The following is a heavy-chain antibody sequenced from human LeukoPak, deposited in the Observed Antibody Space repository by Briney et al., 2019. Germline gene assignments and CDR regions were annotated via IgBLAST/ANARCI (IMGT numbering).Heavy chain of an antibody. CDR2: IDYGGST. CDR3: ARDLAAGAGYFDY. V-gene: IGHV4-31*03. J-gene: IGHJ4*02. CDR1: GGSISSGAYY. Sequence: SETLSLTCTVSGGSISSGAYYWSWIRQHPGKGLEWIGYIDYGGSTYYSPSLKSRIIISADTSKTQFSLKLSSVTAADTAVYYCARDLAAGAGYFDYWGQGTLVTVSS. D-gene: IGHD6-25*01.